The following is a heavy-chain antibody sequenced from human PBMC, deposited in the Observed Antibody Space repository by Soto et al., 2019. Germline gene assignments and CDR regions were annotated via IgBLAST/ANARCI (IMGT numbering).Heavy chain of an antibody. CDR3: ARGTDSSSWFDAFDI. Sequence: SETLSLTCTVSGGSISSYYWSWIRQPPGKGLEWIGYIYYSGSTNYNPSLKSRVTISVDTSKNQFSLKLSSVTAADTAVYYCARGTDSSSWFDAFDIWGQGTMVTVS. CDR2: IYYSGST. D-gene: IGHD6-13*01. J-gene: IGHJ3*02. CDR1: GGSISSYY. V-gene: IGHV4-59*01.